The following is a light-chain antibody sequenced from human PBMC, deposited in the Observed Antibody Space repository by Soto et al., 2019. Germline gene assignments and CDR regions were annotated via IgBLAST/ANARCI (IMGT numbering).Light chain of an antibody. V-gene: IGKV3-20*01. J-gene: IGKJ1*01. CDR3: QQYDSSPRT. CDR1: QSVSNY. Sequence: EIVLTESPATLSLSPGERATLSCRASQSVSNYLAWYQQKPGQAPRLLIYGASGRAAGIPDRFSGSGSGTDFTLTTSRLEPEDFAVYYCQQYDSSPRTFGQGTKVDI. CDR2: GAS.